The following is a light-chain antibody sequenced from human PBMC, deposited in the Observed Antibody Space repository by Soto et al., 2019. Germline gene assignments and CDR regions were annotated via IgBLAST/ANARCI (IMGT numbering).Light chain of an antibody. CDR3: QTWVTGIHI. CDR1: SGHSNYA. V-gene: IGLV4-69*01. J-gene: IGLJ2*01. Sequence: QSVLTQSPSASASLGASVKLTCTLSSGHSNYAIAWHHQQPEKGPRFQIKLNSVGSHSKGDGIPDRFSGSSSGAERYLTISTLQSEDEADYYCQTWVTGIHIFGGGTKVTVL. CDR2: LNSVGSH.